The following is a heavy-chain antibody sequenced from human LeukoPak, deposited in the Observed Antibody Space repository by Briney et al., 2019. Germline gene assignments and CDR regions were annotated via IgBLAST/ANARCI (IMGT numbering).Heavy chain of an antibody. J-gene: IGHJ4*02. D-gene: IGHD3-16*02. CDR2: INPSGGST. CDR1: GYTFTSYY. V-gene: IGHV1-46*01. Sequence: ASVKVSCKASGYTFTSYYMHWVRQAPGQGLEWMGIINPSGGSTSYAQKFQGRVTMTRDTSTSTVYTELSSLRSEDTAVYYCARDPPAAFGGVIVPKYYFDYWGQGTLVTVSS. CDR3: ARDPPAAFGGVIVPKYYFDY.